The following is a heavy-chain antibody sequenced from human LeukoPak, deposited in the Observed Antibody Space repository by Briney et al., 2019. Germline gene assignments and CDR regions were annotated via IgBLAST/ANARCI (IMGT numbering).Heavy chain of an antibody. CDR1: GGSSSGYY. D-gene: IGHD2-15*01. V-gene: IGHV4-34*01. Sequence: SECLSLTRVVYGGSSSGYYWSWIRHPPGRGLEWVGEMNQRGRTNYNPSLKNRVNISVDTYKHQFSLKLSSVTAADTAVYYCAREYCSGGSCYPIFDYWGQGTLVTVSS. CDR3: AREYCSGGSCYPIFDY. J-gene: IGHJ4*02. CDR2: MNQRGRT.